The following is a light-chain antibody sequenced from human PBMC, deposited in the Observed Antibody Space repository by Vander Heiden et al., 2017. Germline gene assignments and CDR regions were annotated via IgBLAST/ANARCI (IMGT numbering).Light chain of an antibody. CDR2: SDT. CDR1: VLARQN. Sequence: SSDLTQPPSVSVSPGQTATTTCSGDVLARQNAYGYQQKPGQAPLLLIYSDTKRPSGIPERFSGSISGTIVTLTISDVQAEDEADYYCQSADSSGTYSVVFGGGTQLTVL. CDR3: QSADSSGTYSVV. V-gene: IGLV3-25*03. J-gene: IGLJ2*01.